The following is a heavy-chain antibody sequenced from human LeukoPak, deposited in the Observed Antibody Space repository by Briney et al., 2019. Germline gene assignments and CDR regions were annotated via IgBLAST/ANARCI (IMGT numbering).Heavy chain of an antibody. V-gene: IGHV3-23*01. CDR2: ISGSGDGT. CDR3: AKDLYNYQPPDGLDV. CDR1: GFTFSSHA. J-gene: IGHJ6*02. D-gene: IGHD1-14*01. Sequence: GGSLRLSCAASGFTFSSHAMSWVRQAPGKGLEWVSGISGSGDGTYYAGSVKGRFTISRDNSKNTMYLQMNSLRAEDTAVYFCAKDLYNYQPPDGLDVWGQGTTVTVSS.